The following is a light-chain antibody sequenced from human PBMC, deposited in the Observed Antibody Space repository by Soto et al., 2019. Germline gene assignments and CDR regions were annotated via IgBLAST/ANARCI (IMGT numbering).Light chain of an antibody. V-gene: IGKV3-20*01. J-gene: IGKJ1*01. Sequence: EIVLTQSPGTLSLSPGERATLSCRASQSVSSSYLAWYQQKPGQAPRPLIYGASSRAIGIPDRYSGSGSGTDFTLTISSLEPEEFAVYYCQQYGSSPWTFGQVTKVDIK. CDR2: GAS. CDR1: QSVSSSY. CDR3: QQYGSSPWT.